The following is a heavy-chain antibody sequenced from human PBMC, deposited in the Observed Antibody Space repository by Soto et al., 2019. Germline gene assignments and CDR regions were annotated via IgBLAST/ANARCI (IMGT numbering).Heavy chain of an antibody. CDR2: IYYSGST. Sequence: LSLTCTVSGGSVSSGSYYWSWIRQPPGKGLEWIGYIYYSGSTNYNPSLKSRVTISVDTSKNQFSLKLSSVTAADTAVYYCARPASSWNYDFRYWGQGTLVTVSS. CDR3: ARPASSWNYDFRY. J-gene: IGHJ4*02. V-gene: IGHV4-61*01. D-gene: IGHD1-7*01. CDR1: GGSVSSGSYY.